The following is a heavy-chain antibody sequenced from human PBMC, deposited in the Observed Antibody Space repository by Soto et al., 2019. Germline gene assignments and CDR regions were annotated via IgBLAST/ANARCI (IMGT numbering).Heavy chain of an antibody. J-gene: IGHJ5*02. CDR3: ARTCSSTSCYGHWFDP. Sequence: EASVKVSCKASGYTFTSYAMHWVRQAPGQRLEWMGWINAGNGNTKYSQKFQGRVTITRDTSASTAYMELSSLRSEDTAVYYCARTCSSTSCYGHWFDPWGQGTLVTISS. CDR2: INAGNGNT. D-gene: IGHD2-2*01. CDR1: GYTFTSYA. V-gene: IGHV1-3*01.